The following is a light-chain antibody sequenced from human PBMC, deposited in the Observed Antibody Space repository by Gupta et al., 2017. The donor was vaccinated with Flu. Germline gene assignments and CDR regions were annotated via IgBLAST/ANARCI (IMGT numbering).Light chain of an antibody. J-gene: IGKJ1*01. V-gene: IGKV2-30*01. CDR2: QGS. CDR1: TRLVYNDGNTY. Sequence: VPRGPPAAICCSPRTRLVYNDGNTYLDWFQQRPGQSPQLLIYQGSYRDSGVPDRFRGSGSGTDFTLKISRVEAEDVGVYYCMQRIRCPWAFGQGTKVEIK. CDR3: MQRIRCPWA.